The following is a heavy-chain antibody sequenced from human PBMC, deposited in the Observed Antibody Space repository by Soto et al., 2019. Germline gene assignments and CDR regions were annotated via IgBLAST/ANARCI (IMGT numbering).Heavy chain of an antibody. J-gene: IGHJ3*02. CDR1: GFTFDDYA. CDR2: ISWNSGSI. V-gene: IGHV3-9*01. D-gene: IGHD6-6*01. Sequence: EVQLVESGGGLVQPGRSLRLSCAASGFTFDDYAMHWVRQAPGKGLEWVSGISWNSGSIGYADSVKGRFTISRDNAKNSLYLQMNSLRAEDTALYYCAKDRGAIAARQTSHAFDIWGQGTMVTVSS. CDR3: AKDRGAIAARQTSHAFDI.